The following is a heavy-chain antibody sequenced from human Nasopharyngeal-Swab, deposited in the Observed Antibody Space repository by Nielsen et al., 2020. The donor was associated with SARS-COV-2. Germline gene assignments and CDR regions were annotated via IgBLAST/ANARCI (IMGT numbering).Heavy chain of an antibody. V-gene: IGHV3-21*01. D-gene: IGHD2-21*02. CDR3: ARGCGGSCSGWVPSRFDY. CDR2: ISSSSSYI. Sequence: GESLKISCAASGFTFSSYSMNWVRQAPGKGLEWVSSISSSSSYIYYADSVKGRFTISRDNAKNSLYLQMNSLRAEDTAVYYCARGCGGSCSGWVPSRFDYWGQGILVTVSS. CDR1: GFTFSSYS. J-gene: IGHJ4*02.